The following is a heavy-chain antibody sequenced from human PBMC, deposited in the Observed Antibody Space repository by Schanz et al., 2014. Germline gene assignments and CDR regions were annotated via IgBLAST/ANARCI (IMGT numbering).Heavy chain of an antibody. D-gene: IGHD2-2*01. Sequence: VQLVESGGDLVQPGGSLRLSCAASGFGFSSYSMNWVRQAPGKGLEWVAFVPFDGSQKFYADSVKGRFTISRDNSKNTVYLQMNSLRPGDTAVYYCARESSNDIVLVPGAVFDHWGQGILVTVSS. CDR1: GFGFSSYS. V-gene: IGHV3-30*03. CDR2: VPFDGSQK. CDR3: ARESSNDIVLVPGAVFDH. J-gene: IGHJ4*02.